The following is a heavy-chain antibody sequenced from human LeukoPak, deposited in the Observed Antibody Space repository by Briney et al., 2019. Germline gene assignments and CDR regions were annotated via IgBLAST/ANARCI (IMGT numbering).Heavy chain of an antibody. D-gene: IGHD2-2*01. J-gene: IGHJ4*02. Sequence: NPGGALRLSCGASGFTFSDYYISWVRQAPGRGLEWVSYIRSSGSTIYYADSVKGRFTISRDNAKNSLYLKMNSLRAEDTAVYYCARDQAKYQPLPFDYWGQGTLVTVSS. CDR2: IRSSGSTI. CDR1: GFTFSDYY. V-gene: IGHV3-11*04. CDR3: ARDQAKYQPLPFDY.